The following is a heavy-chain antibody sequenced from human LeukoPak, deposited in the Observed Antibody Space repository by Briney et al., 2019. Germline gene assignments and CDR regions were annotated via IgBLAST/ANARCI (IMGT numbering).Heavy chain of an antibody. V-gene: IGHV3-21*01. CDR2: ISSSSTYI. Sequence: GGSLRLSCAASGFTFSSYSMNWVRQAPGKGLEWVSSISSSSTYIYFADSVKGRFTISRDNAKNSLYLQMNSLRAEDTAVYYCARGALGMSGRIVDAFDIWGQGTRVTVSS. CDR3: ARGALGMSGRIVDAFDI. CDR1: GFTFSSYS. D-gene: IGHD1-14*01. J-gene: IGHJ3*02.